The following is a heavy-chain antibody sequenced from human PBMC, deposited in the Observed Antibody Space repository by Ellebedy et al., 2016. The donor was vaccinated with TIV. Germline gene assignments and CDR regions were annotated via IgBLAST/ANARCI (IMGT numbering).Heavy chain of an antibody. V-gene: IGHV5-10-1*01. CDR3: ARLVGDYYDSSGYYQFYYYYGMDV. J-gene: IGHJ6*02. CDR1: GYSFTSYW. Sequence: GGSLRLSCKGSGYSFTSYWISWVRQMPGKGLEWMGRIDPSDSYTNYSPSFQGHVTISADKSISTAYLQWSSLKASDTAMYYCARLVGDYYDSSGYYQFYYYYGMDVWGQGTTVTVSS. D-gene: IGHD3-22*01. CDR2: IDPSDSYT.